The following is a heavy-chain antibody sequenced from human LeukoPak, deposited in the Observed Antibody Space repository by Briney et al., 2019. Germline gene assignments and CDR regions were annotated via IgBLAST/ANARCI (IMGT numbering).Heavy chain of an antibody. CDR2: IIPIFGTA. D-gene: IGHD3-3*01. CDR3: ARQYYDFWSGYYTWWFDP. J-gene: IGHJ5*02. Sequence: SVKVSCKASGGTFSSYAISWVRQAPGQGLEWMGGIIPIFGTANYAQKFQGRVTITADESTSTAYMELSSLRSEDTAVCYCARQYYDFWSGYYTWWFDPWGQGTLVTVSS. CDR1: GGTFSSYA. V-gene: IGHV1-69*01.